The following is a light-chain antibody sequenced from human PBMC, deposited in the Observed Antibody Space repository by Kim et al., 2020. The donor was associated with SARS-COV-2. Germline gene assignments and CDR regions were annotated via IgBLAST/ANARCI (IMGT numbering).Light chain of an antibody. V-gene: IGKV3-15*01. Sequence: VSPGERIALACGASQSVSIKLAWYRQKPGQAPRVLIYGASSRATGIPARFGGSGSGTEFTLTISSLQSEDFAVNVCQQYSSWPLTFGGGTKVDIK. CDR2: GAS. CDR3: QQYSSWPLT. J-gene: IGKJ4*01. CDR1: QSVSIK.